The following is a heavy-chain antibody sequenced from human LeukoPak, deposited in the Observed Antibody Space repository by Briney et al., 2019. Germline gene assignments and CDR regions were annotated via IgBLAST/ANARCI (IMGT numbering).Heavy chain of an antibody. CDR2: IYYSGST. CDR1: GGSISSGDYY. D-gene: IGHD1-1*01. J-gene: IGHJ4*02. V-gene: IGHV4-30-4*01. CDR3: ARDHSATTGVYFDY. Sequence: PSQTLSLTCTVSGGSISSGDYYWSWIRQPPGKGLEWIGYIYYSGSTYYNPSLKSRVTISVDTSKNQFSLKLSSVTAADTAVYYWARDHSATTGVYFDYWGQGTLVTVSS.